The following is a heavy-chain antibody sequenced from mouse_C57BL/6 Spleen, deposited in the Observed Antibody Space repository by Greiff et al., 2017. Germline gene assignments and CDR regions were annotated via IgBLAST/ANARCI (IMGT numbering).Heavy chain of an antibody. CDR1: GYTFTDYY. CDR2: INPNNGGT. D-gene: IGHD1-1*01. V-gene: IGHV1-26*01. J-gene: IGHJ4*01. Sequence: EVQLQQSGPELVKPGASVKISCKASGYTFTDYYMNWVKQSHGKSLEWIGDINPNNGGTSYNQKFKGKATLTVDKSSSTAYMELRSLTSEDSAVYYCARRGRGAMDYWGQGTSVTVA. CDR3: ARRGRGAMDY.